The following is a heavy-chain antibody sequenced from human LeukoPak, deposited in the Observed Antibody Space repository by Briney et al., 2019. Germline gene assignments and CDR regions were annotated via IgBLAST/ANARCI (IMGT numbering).Heavy chain of an antibody. D-gene: IGHD5-18*01. Sequence: PGGSLRLSCAASGFTFDDYAMHWVRQAPGKGLEWVSGISWNSGSIGYADSVKGRFTISRDNAKNSLYLQMNSLRAEDTALYYCAKGTGYSYGYLVSEYFQHWGQGTLVTVSS. V-gene: IGHV3-9*01. J-gene: IGHJ1*01. CDR1: GFTFDDYA. CDR2: ISWNSGSI. CDR3: AKGTGYSYGYLVSEYFQH.